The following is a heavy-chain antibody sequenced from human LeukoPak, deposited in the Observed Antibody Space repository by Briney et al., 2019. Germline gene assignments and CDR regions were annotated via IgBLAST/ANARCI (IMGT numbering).Heavy chain of an antibody. CDR2: IYSGGST. CDR1: GFTVSSNY. Sequence: GGSLRLSCAASGFTVSSNYMSWVRQAPGKGLEWVSVIYSGGSTYYADSVKGRFTISRDNSMNTLYLQMNSLIAEDTAVYYCARVVKDYVWGSYVMDAFDIWGQGTMVTVSS. D-gene: IGHD3-16*01. J-gene: IGHJ3*02. V-gene: IGHV3-66*01. CDR3: ARVVKDYVWGSYVMDAFDI.